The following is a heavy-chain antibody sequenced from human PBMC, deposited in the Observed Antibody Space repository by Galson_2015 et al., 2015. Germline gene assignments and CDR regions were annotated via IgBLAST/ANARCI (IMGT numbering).Heavy chain of an antibody. J-gene: IGHJ1*01. CDR3: TRAVDQDFQN. D-gene: IGHD5-24*01. V-gene: IGHV1-46*01. CDR1: GYAFTDYY. Sequence: SVKVSCKASGYAFTDYYMHWVRQAPGQGLEWMGIINPDGGSTNYTQKFQDRITMTRDTSTSTVYMELSSLTSEDTAMYYCTRAVDQDFQNWGQGTLVTVSS. CDR2: INPDGGST.